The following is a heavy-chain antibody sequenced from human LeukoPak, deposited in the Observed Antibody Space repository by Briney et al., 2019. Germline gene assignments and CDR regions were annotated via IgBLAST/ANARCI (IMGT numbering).Heavy chain of an antibody. V-gene: IGHV3-23*01. CDR1: GFTFSNYA. J-gene: IGHJ4*02. CDR2: ISGSGGST. Sequence: PGGSLRLSCAASGFTFSNYAMSWVRQAPGKGLEWVSAISGSGGSTYSADSVKGRFTISRDNSKNTLYLQMNSLRAEDTAVYYCAKGYTAVAGHFDSWGQGTLVTVSS. D-gene: IGHD6-19*01. CDR3: AKGYTAVAGHFDS.